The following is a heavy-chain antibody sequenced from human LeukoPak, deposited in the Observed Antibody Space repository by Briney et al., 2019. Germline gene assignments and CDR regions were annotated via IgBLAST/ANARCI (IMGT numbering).Heavy chain of an antibody. V-gene: IGHV4-30-4*02. CDR3: AREGPIFGVVYSAFDI. D-gene: IGHD3-3*01. Sequence: SETLSLTCTVSGGSISSGDYYWSWIRQPPGKGLEWIGYIYYSGSTYYNPSLKSRVTISVDTSKNQFSLKLSSVTAADTAVYYCAREGPIFGVVYSAFDIWGQGTMVTVSS. CDR1: GGSISSGDYY. J-gene: IGHJ3*02. CDR2: IYYSGST.